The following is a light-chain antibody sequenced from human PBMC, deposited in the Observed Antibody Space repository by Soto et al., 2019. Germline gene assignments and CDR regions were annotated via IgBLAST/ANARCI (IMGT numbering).Light chain of an antibody. V-gene: IGKV1-17*03. Sequence: DIQLTQSPSAMSASVGDRVTITCRASQDVSIYLAWFQQKPGKVPKRLIFAASSLQSGVPSRFSGSRCGTEFTLTISSLQPDDFASYYCLQHSSYPRTFGQGTKVDIK. CDR3: LQHSSYPRT. J-gene: IGKJ1*01. CDR1: QDVSIY. CDR2: AAS.